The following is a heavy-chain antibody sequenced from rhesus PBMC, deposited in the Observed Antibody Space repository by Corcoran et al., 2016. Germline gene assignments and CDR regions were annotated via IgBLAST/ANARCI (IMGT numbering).Heavy chain of an antibody. J-gene: IGHJ4*01. Sequence: QVQLQESGPGLVKPSETLSLTCTVSGGSISDSHYWSWIRQPPGKGLEWMGRIYGSGRSTNSNPSLKCRATMSRDTSKIQFSLKLSSVTAADTAVYYCARDLDDYGSNYPSFDYWGQGVLVTVSS. CDR2: IYGSGRST. CDR3: ARDLDDYGSNYPSFDY. CDR1: GGSISDSHY. V-gene: IGHV4-160*01. D-gene: IGHD4-29*01.